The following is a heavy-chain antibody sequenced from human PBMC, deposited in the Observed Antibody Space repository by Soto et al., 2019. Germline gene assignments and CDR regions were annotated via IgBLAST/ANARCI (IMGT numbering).Heavy chain of an antibody. J-gene: IGHJ6*02. CDR3: AREEYSSSWYATRGDYYYGMDV. Sequence: SVKVSCKASGGTFSSYAISWVRQAPGQGLEWMGGIIPIFGTANYAQKFQGRVTITADESTSTAYMELSSLRSEDTAVYYCAREEYSSSWYATRGDYYYGMDVWGQGTTVTVSS. CDR2: IIPIFGTA. CDR1: GGTFSSYA. V-gene: IGHV1-69*13. D-gene: IGHD6-13*01.